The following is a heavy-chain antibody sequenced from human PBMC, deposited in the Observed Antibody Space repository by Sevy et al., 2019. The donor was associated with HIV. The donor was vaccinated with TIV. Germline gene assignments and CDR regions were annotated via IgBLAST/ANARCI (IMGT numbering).Heavy chain of an antibody. CDR2: ISYDGSNK. CDR3: ARDIDVRYSSSWGYYYYYYGMDV. J-gene: IGHJ6*02. Sequence: GSLRLSCAASGSTFSSYAMHWVRQAPGKGLEWVAVISYDGSNKYYADSVKGRFTISRDNSKNTLYLQMNSLRAEDTAVYYCARDIDVRYSSSWGYYYYYYGMDVWGQGTTVTVSS. CDR1: GSTFSSYA. D-gene: IGHD6-13*01. V-gene: IGHV3-30-3*01.